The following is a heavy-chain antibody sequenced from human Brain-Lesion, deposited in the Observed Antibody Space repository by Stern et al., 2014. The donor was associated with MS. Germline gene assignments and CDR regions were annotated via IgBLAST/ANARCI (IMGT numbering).Heavy chain of an antibody. V-gene: IGHV3-7*01. CDR2: LKEDGTEK. CDR1: GFTFGNHW. J-gene: IGHJ6*02. D-gene: IGHD3-3*01. CDR3: ARVYNTIYGIVTQRGSGMDV. Sequence: EVQLVESGGGLVQPGGSLTISCTAAGFTFGNHWKTWVRQAPGEGLEWVANLKEDGTEKNYVDSVKGRFTISRDNARNSLYLQMNSLRVEDTALYYCARVYNTIYGIVTQRGSGMDVWGQGTTVIVSS.